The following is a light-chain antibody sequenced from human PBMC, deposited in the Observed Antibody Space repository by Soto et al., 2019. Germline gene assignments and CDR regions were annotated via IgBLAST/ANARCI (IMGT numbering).Light chain of an antibody. V-gene: IGKV3-20*01. CDR3: QQYHYWYT. Sequence: EIVLTQSPGTLSLSPGERATLSCRASQSVSSSYLAWYQQKPGQAPRLLIYGASSRATGIPDRFSGSGSGTDFTLTISRLEPEDFAVYYCQQYHYWYTFGPGTELEIK. J-gene: IGKJ2*01. CDR2: GAS. CDR1: QSVSSSY.